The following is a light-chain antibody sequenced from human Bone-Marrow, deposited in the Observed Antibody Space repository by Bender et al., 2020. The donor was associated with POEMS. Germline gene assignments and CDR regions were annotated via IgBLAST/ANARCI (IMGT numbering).Light chain of an antibody. Sequence: QSVLTQPPSASGTPGQRVTISCSGGSSNIGAHAVNWYQHPPGTAPKLLIYSSHRRPSEVPDRFSGSRSGTSASLAISGLQSEDEADYYCQVWDGSSDHYVFGTGTKVTVL. CDR1: SSNIGAHA. V-gene: IGLV1-44*01. CDR3: QVWDGSSDHYV. J-gene: IGLJ1*01. CDR2: SSH.